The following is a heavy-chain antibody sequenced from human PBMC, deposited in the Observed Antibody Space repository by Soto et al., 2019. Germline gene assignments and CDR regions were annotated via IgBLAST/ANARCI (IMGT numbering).Heavy chain of an antibody. J-gene: IGHJ5*02. Sequence: PSDTLSLTCTVSGGSISIGGYYWSWILQPPGKGLEWIGYTSYSGSTYYNPSLRSRVSISIDTSKNQFSLNLFSVTAADTAVYYCARHTHCSSTTCYDFDPWGQGTLVTVSS. D-gene: IGHD2-2*01. CDR2: TSYSGST. V-gene: IGHV4-30-4*02. CDR3: ARHTHCSSTTCYDFDP. CDR1: GGSISIGGYY.